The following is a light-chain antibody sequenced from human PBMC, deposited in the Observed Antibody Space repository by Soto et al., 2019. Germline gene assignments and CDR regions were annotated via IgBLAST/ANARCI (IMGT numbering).Light chain of an antibody. V-gene: IGKV3-20*01. CDR1: QSVSSGY. J-gene: IGKJ1*01. Sequence: PGERGTLSCRASQSVSSGYLAWYQQKPGQAPRLLIYDASSRATGIPDRFSGSGSGTDFTLTISRLEPEDFAVYYCQQYGGSPRTFGQGTQGGYQ. CDR3: QQYGGSPRT. CDR2: DAS.